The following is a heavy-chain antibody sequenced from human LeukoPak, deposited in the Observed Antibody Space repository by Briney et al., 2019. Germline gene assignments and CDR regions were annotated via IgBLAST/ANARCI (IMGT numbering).Heavy chain of an antibody. CDR2: IYYSGST. Sequence: SETLSLTCTVSGGSISSYYWSRIRQPPGKGLEWIGYIYYSGSTNYNPSLKIRVTISVDTSKNQFSLKLSSVTAADTAVYYCARGLPPSSGYYYDWGQGTLVTVSS. D-gene: IGHD3-22*01. J-gene: IGHJ4*02. V-gene: IGHV4-59*01. CDR1: GGSISSYY. CDR3: ARGLPPSSGYYYD.